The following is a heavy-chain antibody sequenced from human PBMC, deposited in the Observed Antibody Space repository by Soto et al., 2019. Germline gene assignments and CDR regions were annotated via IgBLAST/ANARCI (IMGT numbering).Heavy chain of an antibody. Sequence: KTSETLSLTCTVSGGSISSYYWSWIRQPAGKGLEWIGRIYTSGSTNYNPSLKSRVTMSVDTSKNQFSLKLSSVTAADTAVYYCARSYRYDSSGYDYYYYYYGMDVWGQGTTVTVSS. CDR3: ARSYRYDSSGYDYYYYYYGMDV. CDR1: GGSISSYY. V-gene: IGHV4-4*07. D-gene: IGHD3-22*01. J-gene: IGHJ6*02. CDR2: IYTSGST.